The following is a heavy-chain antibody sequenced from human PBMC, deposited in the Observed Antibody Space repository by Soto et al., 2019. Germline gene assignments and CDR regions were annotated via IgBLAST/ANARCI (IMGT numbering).Heavy chain of an antibody. D-gene: IGHD3-10*01. Sequence: LGESLKISCKGSGYSFTSYWIGWVRQMPGKGLEWMGIIYPGDSDTRYSPSFQGQVTISADKSISTAYLQWSSLKASDTAMYYCASLGVRGVTHYYGMDVWGQGTTVTVSS. CDR2: IYPGDSDT. J-gene: IGHJ6*02. CDR3: ASLGVRGVTHYYGMDV. CDR1: GYSFTSYW. V-gene: IGHV5-51*01.